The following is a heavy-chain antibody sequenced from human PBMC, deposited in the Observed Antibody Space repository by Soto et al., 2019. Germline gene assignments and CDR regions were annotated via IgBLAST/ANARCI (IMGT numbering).Heavy chain of an antibody. Sequence: SETLSLTCTVSGGSISSAGYYWSWIRQPPGKGLEWIGYIYYSGSTNYNPSLKSRVTISVDTSKNQFSLKLSSVTAADTAVYYCARGWGVVDTAILWWFDPWGQGTLVTVSS. CDR3: ARGWGVVDTAILWWFDP. CDR1: GGSISSAGYY. D-gene: IGHD5-18*01. J-gene: IGHJ5*02. V-gene: IGHV4-61*08. CDR2: IYYSGST.